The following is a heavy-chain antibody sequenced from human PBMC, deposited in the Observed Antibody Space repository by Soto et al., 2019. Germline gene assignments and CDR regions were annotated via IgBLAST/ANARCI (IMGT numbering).Heavy chain of an antibody. V-gene: IGHV1-69*02. Sequence: QVQLVQSGAEVKKPGSSVKVSCKASGGTFSSYTISWVRQAPGQGLEWMGRIIPILGIANYAQKFQGRVTITADKSTSTAYMELSSLRAEDTAAYYCASLYGSGSYSNVVDYYYGMDVWGQGTTVTVSS. D-gene: IGHD3-10*01. CDR2: IIPILGIA. CDR1: GGTFSSYT. CDR3: ASLYGSGSYSNVVDYYYGMDV. J-gene: IGHJ6*02.